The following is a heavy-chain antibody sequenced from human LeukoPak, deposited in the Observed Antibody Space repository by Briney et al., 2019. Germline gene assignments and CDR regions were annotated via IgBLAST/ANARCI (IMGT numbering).Heavy chain of an antibody. J-gene: IGHJ5*02. CDR3: ARCIAAAGPGSWWFDP. D-gene: IGHD6-13*01. CDR1: GGSTSSYY. Sequence: SETLSLTCTVSGGSTSSYYWSWIRQPPGKGLEWIGYIYYSGSTNYNPSLKSRVTISVDTSKNQFSLKLSSVTAAGTAVYYCARCIAAAGPGSWWFDPWGQGNLVTVSS. V-gene: IGHV4-59*08. CDR2: IYYSGST.